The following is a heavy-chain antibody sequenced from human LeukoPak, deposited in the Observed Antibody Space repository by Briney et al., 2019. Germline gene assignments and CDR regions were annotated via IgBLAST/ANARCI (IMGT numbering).Heavy chain of an antibody. CDR1: GFTFNTYA. CDR2: VSCSGGRT. Sequence: GGSLRLSCAASGFTFNTYAMTWVRQAPGRGLEWVSTVSCSGGRTYYADSVKGRFTISRDNSNNTLYLHMTRLRAEDTALYSCAKDGQVRGAIPHYSDSWGQGTLVTVSS. V-gene: IGHV3-23*01. J-gene: IGHJ4*02. CDR3: AKDGQVRGAIPHYSDS. D-gene: IGHD3-10*01.